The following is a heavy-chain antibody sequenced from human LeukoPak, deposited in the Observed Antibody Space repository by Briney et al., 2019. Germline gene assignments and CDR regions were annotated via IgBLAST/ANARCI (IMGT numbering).Heavy chain of an antibody. Sequence: GSLRLSCAASGFIFSDCYMSWIRQAPGKGLEWVSDISLSGTMIYYADSVKGRFTISRDNARNSLYLHMDSLRVEDTAVYYCARGSGSRYGPFDYWGQGTLVTVSS. D-gene: IGHD5-18*01. V-gene: IGHV3-11*04. CDR3: ARGSGSRYGPFDY. CDR1: GFIFSDCY. CDR2: ISLSGTMI. J-gene: IGHJ4*02.